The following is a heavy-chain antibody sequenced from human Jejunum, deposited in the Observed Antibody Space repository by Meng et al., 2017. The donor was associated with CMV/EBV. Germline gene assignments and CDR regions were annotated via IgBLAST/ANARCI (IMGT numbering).Heavy chain of an antibody. CDR2: INHIANT. J-gene: IGHJ4*02. Sequence: TCAVYGGYFNIYYWSWIRQPPGKGLEWLGQINHIANTNYNPSLKSRLTMSVDTSKNQFTLNLTSVTAADTAVYYCARGGPHQSGFDFWGQGTLVTVSS. CDR3: ARGGPHQSGFDF. CDR1: GGYFNIYY. D-gene: IGHD3-10*01. V-gene: IGHV4-34*01.